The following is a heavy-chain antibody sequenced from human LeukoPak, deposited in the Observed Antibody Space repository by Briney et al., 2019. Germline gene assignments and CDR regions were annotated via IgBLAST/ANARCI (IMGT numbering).Heavy chain of an antibody. J-gene: IGHJ4*02. V-gene: IGHV3-48*03. CDR1: GFTFSNFE. CDR3: ARDHNGPYTFDY. CDR2: ISSSGSTI. D-gene: IGHD2-2*02. Sequence: GGSLRLSCAASGFTFSNFEMNWVRQAPGKGLEWVSYISSSGSTIYYADSVKGRFTISRDNAKNSLYLQMNSLRAEDTAVYYCARDHNGPYTFDYWGQGTLVTVSS.